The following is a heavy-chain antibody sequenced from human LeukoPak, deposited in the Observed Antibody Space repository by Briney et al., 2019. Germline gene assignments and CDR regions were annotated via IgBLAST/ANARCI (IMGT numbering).Heavy chain of an antibody. CDR1: GGSISSGSYY. Sequence: PSQTLSLTCTVSGGSISSGSYYWSWIRQPAGKGLEWIGRIYTSGSTNYNPSLKSRVTISVDTSKNQFSLKLSSVTAADTAVYYCARLGSDSGYEYPRYYYYYMDVWGKGTTVTISS. D-gene: IGHD5-12*01. J-gene: IGHJ6*03. V-gene: IGHV4-61*02. CDR2: IYTSGST. CDR3: ARLGSDSGYEYPRYYYYYMDV.